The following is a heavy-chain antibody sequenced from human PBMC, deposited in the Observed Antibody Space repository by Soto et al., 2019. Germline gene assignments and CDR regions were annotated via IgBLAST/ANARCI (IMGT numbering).Heavy chain of an antibody. J-gene: IGHJ1*01. Sequence: EVQLVESGGGLVQPGGSLRLSCAASGLTFSSYWMSWVRQAPGKGLEWVANIKQDGSEKYYVDSVKGRFTISRDNAKNSLYLQMNSLRAEDTAVYYCARVGPYDYIWGSYRSLEYFQHWGQGTLVTVSS. D-gene: IGHD3-16*02. CDR2: IKQDGSEK. V-gene: IGHV3-7*01. CDR3: ARVGPYDYIWGSYRSLEYFQH. CDR1: GLTFSSYW.